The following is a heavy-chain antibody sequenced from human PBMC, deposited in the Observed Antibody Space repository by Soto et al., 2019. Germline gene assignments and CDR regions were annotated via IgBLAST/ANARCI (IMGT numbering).Heavy chain of an antibody. D-gene: IGHD2-2*01. V-gene: IGHV4-4*07. CDR1: GGSISSYY. CDR2: MYPSGST. Sequence: SETLSLTCTVSGGSISSYYWSWIRQPAGKGLEWIGRMYPSGSTNYNPSLKSRVTMSVDTSKNQFSLKLNSVTAADTAVYYCARYCNNATCYRWFDPWGQGPWSPSPQ. CDR3: ARYCNNATCYRWFDP. J-gene: IGHJ5*02.